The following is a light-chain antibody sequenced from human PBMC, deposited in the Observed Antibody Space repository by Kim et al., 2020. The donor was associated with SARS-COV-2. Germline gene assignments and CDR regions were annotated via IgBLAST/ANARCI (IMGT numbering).Light chain of an antibody. V-gene: IGKV3-20*01. Sequence: SPGERATLSCRASQSVSSSYLAWCQQKRGQAPRLLIYGASSRATGIPDRFSGSGSGTDFTLTISRLEPEDFAVYYCHQYGDSLMHTFGQGTKLEIK. CDR1: QSVSSSY. CDR3: HQYGDSLMHT. CDR2: GAS. J-gene: IGKJ2*01.